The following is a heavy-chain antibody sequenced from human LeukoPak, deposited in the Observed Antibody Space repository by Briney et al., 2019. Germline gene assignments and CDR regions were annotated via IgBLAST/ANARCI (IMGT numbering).Heavy chain of an antibody. Sequence: ASVKVSCKVSGYTLTELSMHWVRQAPGKGREWMGDFDPEDGETIYAQRFQGRVTMTEDTSTDTAYMELSSLRSEHTTVYYCATLGWGTNDAFDSWGQGRMVTVSS. V-gene: IGHV1-24*01. D-gene: IGHD6-19*01. CDR1: GYTLTELS. J-gene: IGHJ3*02. CDR3: ATLGWGTNDAFDS. CDR2: FDPEDGET.